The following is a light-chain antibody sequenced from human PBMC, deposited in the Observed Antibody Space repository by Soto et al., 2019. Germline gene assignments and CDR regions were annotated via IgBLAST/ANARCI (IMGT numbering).Light chain of an antibody. V-gene: IGKV1-5*03. CDR1: QNINSW. CDR3: QQYEAYPLT. Sequence: DIQMTQSPSTLSASVGDRVTITCRASQNINSWLAWYQQKPGKAPKLLIHKASSLESGVPSAFSGSGSGTEFSLTISSLQVDDSATYYCQQYEAYPLTFRGGTKVEIK. CDR2: KAS. J-gene: IGKJ4*01.